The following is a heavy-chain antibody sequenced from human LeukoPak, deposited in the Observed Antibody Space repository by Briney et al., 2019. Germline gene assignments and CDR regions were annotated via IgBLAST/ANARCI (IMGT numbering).Heavy chain of an antibody. Sequence: PSETLSLTCSVSGDSVTSTYWSWIRQPPGKGLEWIAYGHHSESSNYNPSFRSRVIIPVDTSRNQFPLRLSSVTAADTAIYYCARESAGSLHDSTAAFHYWGQGILVIVSS. D-gene: IGHD2-8*02. V-gene: IGHV4-59*02. CDR2: GHHSESS. CDR3: ARESAGSLHDSTAAFHY. J-gene: IGHJ4*02. CDR1: GDSVTSTY.